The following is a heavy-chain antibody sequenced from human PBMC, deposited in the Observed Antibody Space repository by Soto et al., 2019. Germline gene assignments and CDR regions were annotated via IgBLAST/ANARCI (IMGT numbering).Heavy chain of an antibody. CDR1: GYTFTNNF. CDR3: ARGRVRGVIIAVEYFPH. V-gene: IGHV1-3*04. CDR2: INTGNGDT. J-gene: IGHJ1*01. D-gene: IGHD3-10*01. Sequence: ASGKVSCKTSGYTFTNNFMHWVRQAPGQRPEWMGCINTGNGDTKYSQNFQGRLTFGRDTSASSAYMELSSLRSEDTAVYYCARGRVRGVIIAVEYFPHWGQGTLVTVSS.